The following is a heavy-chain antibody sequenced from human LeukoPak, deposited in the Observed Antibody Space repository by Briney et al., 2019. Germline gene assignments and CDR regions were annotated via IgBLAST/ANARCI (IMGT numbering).Heavy chain of an antibody. Sequence: GGSLRLSCAASGFTFSSYEMNWVRQAPGKGLEWGSYISSSGSTIYYADSVTGRFTIYRDNAKNSLYLQMNSLRAEDTAVYYCAGGLDIAVAGPGGYFDYWGQGTLVTVSP. CDR2: ISSSGSTI. CDR3: AGGLDIAVAGPGGYFDY. D-gene: IGHD6-19*01. V-gene: IGHV3-48*03. CDR1: GFTFSSYE. J-gene: IGHJ4*02.